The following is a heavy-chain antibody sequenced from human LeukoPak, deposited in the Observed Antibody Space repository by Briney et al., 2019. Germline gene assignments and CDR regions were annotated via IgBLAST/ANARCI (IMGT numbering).Heavy chain of an antibody. CDR3: ARPRPDAFDI. J-gene: IGHJ3*02. CDR1: GGSISSSSYY. V-gene: IGHV4-39*01. CDR2: IYYSGST. Sequence: SETLSLTCTVSGGSISSSSYYWGWIRQPPGKGLEWIGSIYYSGSTYYNPSLKSRVTISVDTSKNQFSLKLSSVTAADTAVYYCARPRPDAFDIWGQGTMVTVSS.